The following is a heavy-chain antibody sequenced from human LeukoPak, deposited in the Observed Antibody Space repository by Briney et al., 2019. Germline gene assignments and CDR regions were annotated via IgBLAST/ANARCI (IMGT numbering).Heavy chain of an antibody. V-gene: IGHV3-7*01. J-gene: IGHJ6*03. CDR2: IKQDGSEK. D-gene: IGHD6-19*01. CDR3: AREAAVAEEAGVYYYYYYMDV. CDR1: GFTFSSYW. Sequence: PGGSLRLSCAASGFTFSSYWMSWVHQAPGKGLEWVANIKQDGSEKYYVDSVKGRFTISRDNAKNSLYLQMNSLRAEDTAVYYCAREAAVAEEAGVYYYYYYMDVWGKGTTVTVSS.